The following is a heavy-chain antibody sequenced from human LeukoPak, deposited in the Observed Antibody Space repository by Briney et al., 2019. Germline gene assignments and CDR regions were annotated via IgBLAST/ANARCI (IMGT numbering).Heavy chain of an antibody. V-gene: IGHV3-66*01. Sequence: PGGSLRLSCAASGFTVSSNYMSWVRQAPGKGLEWVSVIYSGGSTYYADSVKGRFTISRDNSKNTLHLQMNSLRPEDTAVYYCARDLAVAGTRTFDYWGQGTLVTVSS. J-gene: IGHJ4*02. D-gene: IGHD6-19*01. CDR1: GFTVSSNY. CDR2: IYSGGST. CDR3: ARDLAVAGTRTFDY.